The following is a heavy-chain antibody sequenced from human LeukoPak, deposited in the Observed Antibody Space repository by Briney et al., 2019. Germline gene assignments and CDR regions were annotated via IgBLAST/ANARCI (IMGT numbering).Heavy chain of an antibody. D-gene: IGHD5-12*01. CDR2: IKQDGSEI. CDR1: GFTFSYYW. CDR3: ARYGGYKLFDY. Sequence: GGSLRLSCAASGFTFSYYWMSWVRQAPGXGLEWVANIKQDGSEIYYVDSVKGRFTISRDNAKNSLYLQMNSLRAEDTAVYYCARYGGYKLFDYWGQGTLVTVSS. V-gene: IGHV3-7*04. J-gene: IGHJ4*02.